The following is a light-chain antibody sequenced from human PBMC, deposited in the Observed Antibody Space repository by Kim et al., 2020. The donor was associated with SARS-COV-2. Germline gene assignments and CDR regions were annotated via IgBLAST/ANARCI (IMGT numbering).Light chain of an antibody. CDR1: KLGEKY. CDR3: QAWDSSHVV. J-gene: IGLJ2*01. Sequence: SYELTQPPSVSVSPGQTASITCSGNKLGEKYASWYQQKPGQSPVLVIYQDTKRPSGIPERFSGSNSGNTATLTISGAQAMDEADFYCQAWDSSHVVFGGGTQLTVL. V-gene: IGLV3-1*01. CDR2: QDT.